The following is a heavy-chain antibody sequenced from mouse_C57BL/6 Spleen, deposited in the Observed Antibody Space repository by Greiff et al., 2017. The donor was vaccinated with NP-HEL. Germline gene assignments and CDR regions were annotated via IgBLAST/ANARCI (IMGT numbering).Heavy chain of an antibody. Sequence: VQLQQSGPELVKPGASVKISCKASGYSFTGYYMNWVKQSPEKSLEWIGEINPSTGGTTYNQKFKAKATLTVDKSSSTAYMQLKSLTSEDSAVYYCANIYYDYYYYAMDYWGQGTSVTVSS. CDR3: ANIYYDYYYYAMDY. J-gene: IGHJ4*01. CDR1: GYSFTGYY. CDR2: INPSTGGT. V-gene: IGHV1-42*01. D-gene: IGHD2-4*01.